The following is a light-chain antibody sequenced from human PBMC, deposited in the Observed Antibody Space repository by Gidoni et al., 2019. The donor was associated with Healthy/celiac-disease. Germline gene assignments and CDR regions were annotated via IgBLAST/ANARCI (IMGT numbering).Light chain of an antibody. J-gene: IGKJ1*01. CDR1: QSVSSN. CDR2: GAS. V-gene: IGKV3-15*01. CDR3: QQYNNWAQT. Sequence: EIVMTPSPATLSVSPGERATLSCRASQSVSSNLAWYQQKPGQAPRLLIYGASTRATGIPARFSGNGSGTEFTLTISSLQSEDFAVYYCQQYNNWAQTFGQGTKVEIK.